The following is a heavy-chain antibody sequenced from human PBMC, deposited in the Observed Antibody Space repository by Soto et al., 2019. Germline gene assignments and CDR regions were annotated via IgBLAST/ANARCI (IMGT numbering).Heavy chain of an antibody. CDR1: GFTFSSYG. Sequence: QVQLVESGGGVVQPGRSLRLSCAASGFTFSSYGMHWVRQAPGKGLEWVAVISYDGSNKYYADSVKGRFTISRDNSKNTLYLQMNSLRAEDKAVYYCAKEVEYYYDSSGNNWFDPWGQGTLVTVSS. J-gene: IGHJ5*02. V-gene: IGHV3-30*18. CDR3: AKEVEYYYDSSGNNWFDP. CDR2: ISYDGSNK. D-gene: IGHD3-22*01.